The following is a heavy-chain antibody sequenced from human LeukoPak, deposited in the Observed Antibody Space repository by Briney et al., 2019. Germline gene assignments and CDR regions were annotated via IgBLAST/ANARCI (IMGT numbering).Heavy chain of an antibody. V-gene: IGHV3-30*03. D-gene: IGHD1-26*01. CDR3: AREGIVGATRVTDS. CDR1: GFTFSSYG. J-gene: IGHJ4*02. Sequence: PGRSLRLSCAASGFTFSSYGMHWVRQAPGKGLEWVAVISYDGSNKYYADSVKGRFTISRDNSKNTLYLQMNSLRAEDTAVYYCAREGIVGATRVTDSWGQGTLVTVSS. CDR2: ISYDGSNK.